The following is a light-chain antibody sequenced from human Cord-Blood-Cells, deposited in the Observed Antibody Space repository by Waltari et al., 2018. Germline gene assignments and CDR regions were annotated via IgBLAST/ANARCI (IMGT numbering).Light chain of an antibody. CDR3: SSYTSSSTRV. V-gene: IGLV2-14*01. J-gene: IGLJ3*02. CDR2: DVS. Sequence: QSALTQPASVSGPPGQSITISCTGPSSDVGGYNYFSWYQQHPGKAPKLMIYDVSNRPSGVSTRFSGSKSGNTASLTISGLQAEDEADYYCSSYTSSSTRVFGGGTKLTVL. CDR1: SSDVGGYNY.